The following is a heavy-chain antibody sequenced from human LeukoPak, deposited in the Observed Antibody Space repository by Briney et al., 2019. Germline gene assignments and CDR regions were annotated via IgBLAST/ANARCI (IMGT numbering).Heavy chain of an antibody. V-gene: IGHV1-69*06. J-gene: IGHJ4*02. D-gene: IGHD3-16*02. CDR3: ARGPLPRLGELSYHYFDY. Sequence: GASVKVSCKASGGTFSSYAISWVRQAPGQGLEWMGGIIPIFGTANYAQKFQGRVTITADKSTSTAYMELSSLRSEDTAVYYCARGPLPRLGELSYHYFDYWGQGTLVTVSS. CDR1: GGTFSSYA. CDR2: IIPIFGTA.